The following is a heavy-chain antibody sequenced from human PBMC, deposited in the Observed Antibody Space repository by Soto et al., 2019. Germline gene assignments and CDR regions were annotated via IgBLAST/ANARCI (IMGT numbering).Heavy chain of an antibody. CDR1: GGSISSSSYY. J-gene: IGHJ3*02. D-gene: IGHD2-15*01. V-gene: IGHV4-39*01. CDR3: ARHCSGGSCYSGRAGVDSFDI. Sequence: QLQLQESGPGLVKPSETLSLTCTVSGGSISSSSYYWGWIRQPPGKGLEWIGSIYYSGSTYYNPSLKRRVNICVDTSKNQFSLKLSSVIAADTAVYYCARHCSGGSCYSGRAGVDSFDIWGQGTMVTVSS. CDR2: IYYSGST.